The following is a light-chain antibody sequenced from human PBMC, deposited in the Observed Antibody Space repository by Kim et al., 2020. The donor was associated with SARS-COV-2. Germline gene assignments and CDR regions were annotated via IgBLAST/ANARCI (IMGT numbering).Light chain of an antibody. J-gene: IGLJ3*02. CDR2: QHA. Sequence: LAPGQTAGIACSGDKLGTKFVHWYQQKSGQSPALVIYQHARRPSGTPERFAGSLSGNTATLTIRGTQAMDEADYFCQAWDDTSAVFGGGTQLTVL. CDR3: QAWDDTSAV. CDR1: KLGTKF. V-gene: IGLV3-1*01.